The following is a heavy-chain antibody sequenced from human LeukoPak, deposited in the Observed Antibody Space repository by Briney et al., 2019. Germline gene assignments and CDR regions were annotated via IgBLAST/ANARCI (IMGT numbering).Heavy chain of an antibody. CDR1: GFTFDDYA. V-gene: IGHV3-9*01. CDR2: ISWNSGSI. J-gene: IGHJ4*02. Sequence: GRSLRLSCAASGFTFDDYAMHWVRQAPGKGLEWVSGISWNSGSIGYADSVKGRFTISRDNAKNSLYLQMNSLRVEDTAVYYCVRSRYCNGGSCSYFDYWGQGSLVTVSS. D-gene: IGHD2-15*01. CDR3: VRSRYCNGGSCSYFDY.